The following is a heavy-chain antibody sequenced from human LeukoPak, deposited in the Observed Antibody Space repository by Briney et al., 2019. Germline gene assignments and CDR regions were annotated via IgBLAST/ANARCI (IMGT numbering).Heavy chain of an antibody. CDR2: INPSGGST. V-gene: IGHV1-46*01. D-gene: IGHD2-21*02. J-gene: IGHJ3*02. CDR1: GYTFTSYY. Sequence: ASVKVSCKASGYTFTSYYMHWVRQAPGQGLEWMGLINPSGGSTSYAQKFQGRVTMTRDTSTSTVYMELSSLRSEDTAVYYCARGRHIVVVTATADAFDIWGQGTMVTVSS. CDR3: ARGRHIVVVTATADAFDI.